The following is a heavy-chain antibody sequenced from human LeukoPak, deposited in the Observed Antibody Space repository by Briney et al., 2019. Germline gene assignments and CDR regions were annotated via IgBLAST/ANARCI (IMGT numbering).Heavy chain of an antibody. CDR3: ARRFDTSGFFQN. J-gene: IGHJ1*01. V-gene: IGHV5-51*01. D-gene: IGHD3-22*01. CDR1: GYRFTDYW. Sequence: GESLKISCKGSGYRFTDYWIGWARQMPGKGLEWMGIIYPSDSDDKYSPTLQGQVTISVDKSISTAYLQWSSLKASDTAMYYCARRFDTSGFFQNWGQGTLVTVSS. CDR2: IYPSDSDD.